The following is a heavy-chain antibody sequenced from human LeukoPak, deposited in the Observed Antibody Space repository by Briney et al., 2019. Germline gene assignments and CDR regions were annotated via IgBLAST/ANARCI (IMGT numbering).Heavy chain of an antibody. D-gene: IGHD3-3*01. V-gene: IGHV3-74*01. J-gene: IGHJ4*02. CDR1: GFTFSSYW. Sequence: PGGSLRLSCAASGFTFSSYWMHWVRQAPGKGLVWVSRINSDGSSTSYADSVKGRFTISRDNAKNTLYLQMNSLRAEGTAVYYCARDSPYDFWSGYWYPLDYWGQGTLVTVSS. CDR2: INSDGSST. CDR3: ARDSPYDFWSGYWYPLDY.